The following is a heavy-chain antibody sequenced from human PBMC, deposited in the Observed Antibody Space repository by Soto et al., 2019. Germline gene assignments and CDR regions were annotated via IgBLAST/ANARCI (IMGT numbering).Heavy chain of an antibody. Sequence: PSETLSLTCAVSGGSISSGGYSWSWIRQPPGKGLEWIGYTYYSGNTYYNPSLKSRVTISVDGSQNQFSLELRSVTAADTAVYFCARALNPGDSFDYWGQGTLVTVSS. J-gene: IGHJ4*02. D-gene: IGHD4-17*01. CDR2: TYYSGNT. CDR3: ARALNPGDSFDY. V-gene: IGHV4-30-2*01. CDR1: GGSISSGGYS.